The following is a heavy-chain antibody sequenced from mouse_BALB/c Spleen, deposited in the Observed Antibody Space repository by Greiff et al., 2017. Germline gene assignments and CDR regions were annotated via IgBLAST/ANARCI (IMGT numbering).Heavy chain of an antibody. CDR1: GFTFSSYA. V-gene: IGHV5-9-4*01. J-gene: IGHJ4*01. CDR2: ISSGGSYT. Sequence: EVQVVESGGGLVKPGGSLKLSCAASGFTFSSYAMSWVRQSPEKRLEWVAEISSGGSYTYYPDTVTGRFTISRDNAKNTLYLEMSSLRSEDTAMYYCARDYSGYDNAMDYWGQGTSVTVSA. CDR3: ARDYSGYDNAMDY. D-gene: IGHD2-2*01.